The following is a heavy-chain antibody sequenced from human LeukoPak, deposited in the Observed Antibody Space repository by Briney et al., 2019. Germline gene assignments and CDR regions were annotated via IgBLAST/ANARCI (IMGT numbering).Heavy chain of an antibody. J-gene: IGHJ4*02. CDR3: ARAPESSNDY. Sequence: ASVKVSCKASGYTFTGYYMHWVRQAPGQGLEWMGWINPNSGNTGYAQKFQGRVTMTRNTSISTAYMELSSLRSEDTAVYYCARAPESSNDYWGQGTLVTVSS. CDR1: GYTFTGYY. CDR2: INPNSGNT. V-gene: IGHV1-8*02.